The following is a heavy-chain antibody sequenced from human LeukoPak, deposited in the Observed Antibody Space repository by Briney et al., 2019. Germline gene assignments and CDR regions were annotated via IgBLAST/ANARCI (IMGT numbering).Heavy chain of an antibody. V-gene: IGHV4-34*01. CDR3: ATFPYYDILTGSIYPY. CDR2: INHSGST. CDR1: GGSFSGYY. J-gene: IGHJ4*02. Sequence: PSETLSLTCAVYGGSFSGYYWSWIRQPPGKGLEWIGEINHSGSTNYNPSLKSRVTISVDTSKNQFSLKLSSVTAADTAVYYCATFPYYDILTGSIYPYWGQGTLVTVSS. D-gene: IGHD3-9*01.